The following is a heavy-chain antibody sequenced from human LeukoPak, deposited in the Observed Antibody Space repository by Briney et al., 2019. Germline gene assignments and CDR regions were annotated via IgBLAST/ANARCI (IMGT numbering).Heavy chain of an antibody. CDR1: GYTLTHFS. Sequence: GASLKVSCNISGYTLTHFSMHWVRQAPGKGLEWMGGFNREDDEPIYAPHFRGRVTVTEDTSTDTAYMELSSLRSEDTVVYYCATLDSYYDNSGRPLIPDWGQGTLVTVSS. V-gene: IGHV1-24*01. J-gene: IGHJ4*02. D-gene: IGHD3-22*01. CDR3: ATLDSYYDNSGRPLIPD. CDR2: FNREDDEP.